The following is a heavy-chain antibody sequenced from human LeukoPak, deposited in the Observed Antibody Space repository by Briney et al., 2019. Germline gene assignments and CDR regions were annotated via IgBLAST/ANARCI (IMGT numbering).Heavy chain of an antibody. J-gene: IGHJ4*02. V-gene: IGHV3-15*01. Sequence: GGSLRLSCAASGFTFSKAWMSWVRQAPGKGLEWVGRIKSKSDGETTDYAAPVRGRFTISRDDAKNTLYMQMNSLKTEDTAVYHCTTDFRRGYTYGNHDYWGQGTLVTVSS. CDR1: GFTFSKAW. CDR3: TTDFRRGYTYGNHDY. D-gene: IGHD5-18*01. CDR2: IKSKSDGETT.